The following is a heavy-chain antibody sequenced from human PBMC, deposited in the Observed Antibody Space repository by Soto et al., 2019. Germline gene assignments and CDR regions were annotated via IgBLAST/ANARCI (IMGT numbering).Heavy chain of an antibody. V-gene: IGHV1-46*01. Sequence: ASVKVSCKAAGYTFTNYYIHWVRQAPGQGLEWMGVINPSGGSTTYAQKFQGRVTMTRNTSISTAYMELSSLRSEDTAVYYCARRLGYCSGGSCHERFDPWGQGTLVTVSS. CDR1: GYTFTNYY. CDR3: ARRLGYCSGGSCHERFDP. CDR2: INPSGGST. J-gene: IGHJ5*02. D-gene: IGHD2-15*01.